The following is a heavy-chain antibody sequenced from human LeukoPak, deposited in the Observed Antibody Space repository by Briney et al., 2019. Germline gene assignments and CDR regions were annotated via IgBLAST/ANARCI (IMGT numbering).Heavy chain of an antibody. CDR3: ARTRGYNYGYSDD. V-gene: IGHV3-48*01. D-gene: IGHD5-18*01. Sequence: GGSLRLSCAASGFTFSSYNMICVRQAPGKGLEWVSYISGGSTVIHYADSVRGRFTISRDNAKNSLYLQMNSLRGEDTAVYYCARTRGYNYGYSDDWGQGTLVTVSS. J-gene: IGHJ4*02. CDR1: GFTFSSYN. CDR2: ISGGSTVI.